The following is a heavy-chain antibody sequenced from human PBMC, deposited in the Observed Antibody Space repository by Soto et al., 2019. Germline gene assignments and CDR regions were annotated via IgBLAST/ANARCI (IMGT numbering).Heavy chain of an antibody. V-gene: IGHV3-23*01. D-gene: IGHD6-19*01. Sequence: EVQLLESGGGLVQPGGSLRLSCVASGFTFSSHAMSWVRQAPGKGLEWVSGISGRGGSTYYADSVKGRFSISRDNSENTLYLQMNSLRVEDTAVYYCAKGIGVSVAGTDYWGQGTLVTVSS. J-gene: IGHJ4*02. CDR3: AKGIGVSVAGTDY. CDR1: GFTFSSHA. CDR2: ISGRGGST.